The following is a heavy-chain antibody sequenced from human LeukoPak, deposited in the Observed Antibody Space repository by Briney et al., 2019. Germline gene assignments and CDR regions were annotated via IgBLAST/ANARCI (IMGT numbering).Heavy chain of an antibody. CDR3: ARDPQLLWFGEYFGHFDY. CDR2: LSYDGNNK. J-gene: IGHJ4*02. V-gene: IGHV3-30*03. CDR1: GFTFSHYG. D-gene: IGHD3-10*01. Sequence: GGSLRLSCAASGFTFSHYGMHWVRQAPGKGLEWVAVLSYDGNNKDYADSVKGRFTISRDNSKNTLYLQMNSLRVEDTAVYYCARDPQLLWFGEYFGHFDYWGQGTLVTVSS.